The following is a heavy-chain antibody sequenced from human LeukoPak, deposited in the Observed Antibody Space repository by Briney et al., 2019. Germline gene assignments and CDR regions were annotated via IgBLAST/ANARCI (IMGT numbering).Heavy chain of an antibody. Sequence: SETLSLTCAVYGGSFSGYYWSWIRQPPGKGLEWIGEINHSGSTNYNPSLKSRVTISVDTSKNQFSLKLSSVTAADTAVYYCARLDSGDHAPLWGQGTLVTVSS. D-gene: IGHD4-17*01. J-gene: IGHJ4*02. CDR2: INHSGST. V-gene: IGHV4-34*01. CDR1: GGSFSGYY. CDR3: ARLDSGDHAPL.